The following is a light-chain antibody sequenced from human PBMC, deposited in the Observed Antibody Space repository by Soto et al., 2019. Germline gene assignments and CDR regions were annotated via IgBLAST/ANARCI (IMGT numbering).Light chain of an antibody. Sequence: EIVMTQSPATLSLSPGERATLSCRASQSVSSNLAWYQQKPGQSPRLLIYGASTRATGIPARFSGSGSGTEFTLTISGPQAEDFAVYYCQQYNNWWTFGQGTKLESK. CDR3: QQYNNWWT. J-gene: IGKJ2*01. CDR2: GAS. V-gene: IGKV3-15*01. CDR1: QSVSSN.